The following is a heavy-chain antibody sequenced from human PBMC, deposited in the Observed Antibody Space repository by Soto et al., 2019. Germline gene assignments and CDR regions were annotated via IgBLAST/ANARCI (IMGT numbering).Heavy chain of an antibody. CDR3: AKDAGITGTSYNFDY. CDR2: ISGSGGST. CDR1: GFTFSSYA. V-gene: IGHV3-23*01. D-gene: IGHD1-20*01. J-gene: IGHJ4*02. Sequence: GGSLRLYCAASGFTFSSYAVSWVRQAPGKGLEWVSGISGSGGSTYYADSVKGRFTISRDNSQNTLYLQMNSLRAEDTAVYYCAKDAGITGTSYNFDYGGQGTLVTVSS.